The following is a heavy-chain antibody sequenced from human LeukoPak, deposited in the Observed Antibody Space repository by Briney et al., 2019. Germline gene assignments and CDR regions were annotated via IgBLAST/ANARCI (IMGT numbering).Heavy chain of an antibody. Sequence: GGSLRLSCAASGFIFSSYAMSWVRQAPGKGLEWVSGISGSGGRTYSAGSVKGRFTISRDNSKNTLYLRMNSLRAEDTAVYYCTKGSNWNYGLGWFDPWGQGTLVTVSS. V-gene: IGHV3-23*01. CDR2: ISGSGGRT. CDR3: TKGSNWNYGLGWFDP. CDR1: GFIFSSYA. D-gene: IGHD1-7*01. J-gene: IGHJ5*02.